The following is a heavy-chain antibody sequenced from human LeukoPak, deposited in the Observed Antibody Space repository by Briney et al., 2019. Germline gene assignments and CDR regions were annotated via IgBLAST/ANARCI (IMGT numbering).Heavy chain of an antibody. J-gene: IGHJ4*02. D-gene: IGHD3-10*01. CDR2: ISGRGNYT. CDR3: PLVRGVNLGYFDY. CDR1: GFTFSNYS. V-gene: IGHV3-23*01. Sequence: GGSLRLSCAASGFTFSNYSMSWVRQAPGKGLEWVSCISGRGNYTYYADSVKGRFTISRDNSKNTLYLQMNSLRAEDTAVYYCPLVRGVNLGYFDYWGQGTLVTVPS.